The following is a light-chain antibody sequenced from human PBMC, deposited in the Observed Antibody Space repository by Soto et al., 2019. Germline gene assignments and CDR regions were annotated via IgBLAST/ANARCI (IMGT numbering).Light chain of an antibody. CDR2: EGS. Sequence: QSALTQPASVSGSPGQSITISCTGASSDVGTYNLVSWYQQHPGKAPKLIIYEGSKRPSGVSNRFSGSKPGDTASLSISGLQADDEADYYCCSFARGTAYVFGTGTKVTVL. J-gene: IGLJ1*01. V-gene: IGLV2-23*01. CDR1: SSDVGTYNL. CDR3: CSFARGTAYV.